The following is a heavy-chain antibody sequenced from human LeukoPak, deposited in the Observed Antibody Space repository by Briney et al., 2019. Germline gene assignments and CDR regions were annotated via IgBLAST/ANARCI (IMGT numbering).Heavy chain of an antibody. Sequence: SETLSLTCAVSGSSISSGYYWGWIRQPPGKGLEWIGSISHSGSTYYNPSLKSRVTISVDTSKDQFSLKLSSVTAADTAVYYCARHTYDSRGYYDLDYWGQGTLVTISS. CDR2: ISHSGST. CDR3: ARHTYDSRGYYDLDY. J-gene: IGHJ4*02. V-gene: IGHV4-38-2*01. D-gene: IGHD3-22*01. CDR1: GSSISSGYY.